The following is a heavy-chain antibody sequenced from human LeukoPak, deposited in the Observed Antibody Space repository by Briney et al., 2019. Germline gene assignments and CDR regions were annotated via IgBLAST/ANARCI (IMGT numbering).Heavy chain of an antibody. CDR2: IYYSGST. D-gene: IGHD5-18*01. V-gene: IGHV4-30-4*01. Sequence: SETLSLTCTVSGGSISSGDYYWSWIRQPPGKGLECIGYIYYSGSTYYNPSLKSRVTISVDTSKNQFSLKLSSVTAADTAVYYCAREAMSGYYYYYGMDVWGQGTTVTVSS. J-gene: IGHJ6*02. CDR1: GGSISSGDYY. CDR3: AREAMSGYYYYYGMDV.